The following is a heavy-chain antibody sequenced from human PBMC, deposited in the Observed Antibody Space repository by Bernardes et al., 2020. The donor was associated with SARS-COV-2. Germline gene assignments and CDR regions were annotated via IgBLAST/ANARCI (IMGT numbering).Heavy chain of an antibody. V-gene: IGHV1-69*04. CDR1: GGTFSSYA. Sequence: SEKVSCKAFGGTFSSYAISWVRQNPGQGLEWMGRIIPILGIANYAQKFQGRVTITADKSTSTAYMELSSLRSEDTAVYYCARDSGYDPYYYYGMDVWGQGTTVTVSS. CDR2: IIPILGIA. J-gene: IGHJ6*02. CDR3: ARDSGYDPYYYYGMDV. D-gene: IGHD5-12*01.